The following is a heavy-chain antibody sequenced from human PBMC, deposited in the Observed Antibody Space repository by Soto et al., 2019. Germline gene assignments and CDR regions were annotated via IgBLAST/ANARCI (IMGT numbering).Heavy chain of an antibody. V-gene: IGHV4-34*01. CDR3: ARYCSSTSCYLLPSSNWFDP. CDR1: GLSFSGYY. CDR2: INHSGST. J-gene: IGHJ5*02. D-gene: IGHD2-2*01. Sequence: PSETLSLTCAFYGLSFSGYYWSLIRQPPGKGLEWIGEINHSGSTNYNPSLKSRVTISVDTSKNQFSLKLSSVTAADTAVYYCARYCSSTSCYLLPSSNWFDPWGQGTLVTVSS.